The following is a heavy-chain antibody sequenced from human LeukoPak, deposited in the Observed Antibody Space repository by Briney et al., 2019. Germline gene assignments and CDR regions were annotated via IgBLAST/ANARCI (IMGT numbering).Heavy chain of an antibody. CDR2: INPNSGGT. CDR3: ASLGDYYGSGSYSPFDC. CDR1: GYTFTGFY. Sequence: ASVKVSCKASGYTFTGFYMHWVRQAPGQGLEWMGWINPNSGGTNYAQKFQGRVTVTRDTSISTAYMELSSLRSDDTAVYYCASLGDYYGSGSYSPFDCWGQGALVTVSS. J-gene: IGHJ4*02. V-gene: IGHV1-2*02. D-gene: IGHD3-10*01.